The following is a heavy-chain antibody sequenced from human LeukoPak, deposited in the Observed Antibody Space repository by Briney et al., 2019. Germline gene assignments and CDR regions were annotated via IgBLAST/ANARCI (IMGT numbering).Heavy chain of an antibody. CDR3: ARDLNWETY. Sequence: GGSLRLSCAASGFTFSTYSMNWVRQAPGKGLEWVSFISSSSIYIYCADSVKGRFTISRDNAKNSLYLQMNSLRAEDTAVYYCARDLNWETYWGQGTLVSVSS. D-gene: IGHD7-27*01. J-gene: IGHJ4*02. CDR2: ISSSSIYI. V-gene: IGHV3-21*01. CDR1: GFTFSTYS.